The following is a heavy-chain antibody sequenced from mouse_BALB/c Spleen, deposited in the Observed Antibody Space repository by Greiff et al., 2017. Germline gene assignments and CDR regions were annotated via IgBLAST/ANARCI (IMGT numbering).Heavy chain of an antibody. J-gene: IGHJ2*01. CDR1: GFTFSSFG. D-gene: IGHD1-1*01. Sequence: EVKVVESGGGLVQPGGSRKLSCAASGFTFSSFGMHWVRQAPEKGLEWVAYISSGSSTIYYADTVKGRFTISRDNPKNTLYLQMTSLRSEDTAMYYCAREGVRYYFDYWGQGTTLTVSS. V-gene: IGHV5-17*02. CDR2: ISSGSSTI. CDR3: AREGVRYYFDY.